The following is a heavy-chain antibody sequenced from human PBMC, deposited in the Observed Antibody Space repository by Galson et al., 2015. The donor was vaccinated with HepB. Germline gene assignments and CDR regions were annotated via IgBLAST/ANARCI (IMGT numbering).Heavy chain of an antibody. V-gene: IGHV3-53*01. CDR3: ARGDYYDSSGSFDY. CDR2: IYSGGST. Sequence: SLRLSCAASGFTVSSNYMSWVRQAPGKGLEWVSVIYSGGSTYYADSVKGRFTISRDNSKNTLYLQMNSLRAEDTAVYYCARGDYYDSSGSFDYWGQGTLVTVSS. CDR1: GFTVSSNY. J-gene: IGHJ4*02. D-gene: IGHD3-22*01.